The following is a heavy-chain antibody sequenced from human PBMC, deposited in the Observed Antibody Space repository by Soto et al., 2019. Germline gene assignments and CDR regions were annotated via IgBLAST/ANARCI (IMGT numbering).Heavy chain of an antibody. CDR1: GGSISSGGYY. D-gene: IGHD6-13*01. J-gene: IGHJ4*02. Sequence: QVQLQESGPGLVKPSQTLSLTCTVSGGSISSGGYYWSWIRQHPGKGLEWIGYIYYRGSTYYNPSLKSHVTISVDTSKNQFSLKLSSVTAADTAVDYCARDPGIAAAGYFDYWGQGTLVTVSS. V-gene: IGHV4-31*01. CDR2: IYYRGST. CDR3: ARDPGIAAAGYFDY.